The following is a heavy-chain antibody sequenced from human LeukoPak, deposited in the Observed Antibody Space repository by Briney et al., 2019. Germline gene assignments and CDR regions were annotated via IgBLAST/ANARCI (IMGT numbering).Heavy chain of an antibody. Sequence: GGSLRLSCAASGFTFSSYAMTWVRQAPGKGLEWASAISGSGGRTYSADSVKGRFTISRDNSKNTLYLQMDSLRDEDTAVYYCARETSGLETGVDYWGQGTLVTVSS. CDR2: ISGSGGRT. CDR1: GFTFSSYA. D-gene: IGHD6-19*01. J-gene: IGHJ4*02. V-gene: IGHV3-23*01. CDR3: ARETSGLETGVDY.